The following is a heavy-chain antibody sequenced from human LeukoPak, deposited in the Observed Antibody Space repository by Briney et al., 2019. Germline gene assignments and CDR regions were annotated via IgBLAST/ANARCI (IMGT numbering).Heavy chain of an antibody. V-gene: IGHV1-18*01. D-gene: IGHD1-1*01. J-gene: IGHJ4*02. Sequence: ASVKVSCKASGCSFSNFGISWVRQAPGQGLEWVAWIIAVTGITNYAQKFQGRVTVTTDTSTSTAYMELRGLRSDDTAVYYCARDNDHGTFQAENYWGPGTLVTVSS. CDR3: ARDNDHGTFQAENY. CDR2: IIAVTGIT. CDR1: GCSFSNFG.